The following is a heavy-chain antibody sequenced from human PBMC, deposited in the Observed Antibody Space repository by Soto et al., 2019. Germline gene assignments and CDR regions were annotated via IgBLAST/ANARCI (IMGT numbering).Heavy chain of an antibody. CDR2: ISSSGSTT. CDR3: ARDYYDSSGFFGYYYGMDV. D-gene: IGHD3-22*01. CDR1: GFTFSYYY. Sequence: GGSLRLSCAASGFTFSYYYMSWIRQAPGKWLEWVSYISSSGSTTYYADFVKGRFTISRDSAKKSLYLQMNSLRAEDTAVYYCARDYYDSSGFFGYYYGMDVWGQGTTVPVYS. V-gene: IGHV3-11*01. J-gene: IGHJ6*02.